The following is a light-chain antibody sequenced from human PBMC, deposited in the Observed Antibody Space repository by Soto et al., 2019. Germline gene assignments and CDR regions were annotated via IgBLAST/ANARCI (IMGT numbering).Light chain of an antibody. CDR3: CSLTTSHTYV. Sequence: QSARTQPASVSGSPGQSITISCTGTSSDIGHYDYVSWYQQHPGKAPKLIIYHVTYRPSGVSNRYSGSKSCNSASLTISGLQADDEDDYYCCSLTTSHTYVFGSGTKLTVL. V-gene: IGLV2-14*03. CDR1: SSDIGHYDY. CDR2: HVT. J-gene: IGLJ1*01.